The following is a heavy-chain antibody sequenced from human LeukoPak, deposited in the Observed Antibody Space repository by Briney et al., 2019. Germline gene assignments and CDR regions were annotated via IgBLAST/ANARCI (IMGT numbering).Heavy chain of an antibody. V-gene: IGHV5-10-1*01. J-gene: IGHJ4*02. Sequence: GESLKISCQGLGYSFTKYWISWVRQVPGKGLEWMGRIDPSDSYTNYSPSFQGLVTFSVDQSISTASLQWSRVKATDTAIYYCVRLPDCGGSRCYFDFWGQGTLVTVSS. CDR2: IDPSDSYT. D-gene: IGHD2-21*01. CDR1: GYSFTKYW. CDR3: VRLPDCGGSRCYFDF.